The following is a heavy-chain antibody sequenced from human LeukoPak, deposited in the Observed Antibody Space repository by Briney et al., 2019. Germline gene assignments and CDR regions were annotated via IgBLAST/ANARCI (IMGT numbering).Heavy chain of an antibody. J-gene: IGHJ4*02. CDR1: GFTFSSYA. Sequence: GGSLRLSCAASGFTFSSYAMSWVRQAPGKGLEWVSAISGSGGSTYYADSVKGRFTISRDNSKNTLYLQMNSLRAEDTAVYYCAKVRHIVVVTAILDYWGQGTLVTVSS. CDR2: ISGSGGST. CDR3: AKVRHIVVVTAILDY. V-gene: IGHV3-23*01. D-gene: IGHD2-21*02.